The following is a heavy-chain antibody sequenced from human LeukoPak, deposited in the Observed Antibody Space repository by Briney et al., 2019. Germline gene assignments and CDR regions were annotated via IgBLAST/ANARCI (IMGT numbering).Heavy chain of an antibody. J-gene: IGHJ6*03. D-gene: IGHD3-3*01. Sequence: GGSLRLSCAASGFTFSSYAMSWVRQAPGKGLEWVSAISGSGGSTYYADSVKGRFTISRDNSKNTLYLQMNSLRAEDTAVYYCAKDERFLEWPLDYYYYMDVWGKGTTVTVSS. CDR2: ISGSGGST. CDR3: AKDERFLEWPLDYYYYMDV. V-gene: IGHV3-23*01. CDR1: GFTFSSYA.